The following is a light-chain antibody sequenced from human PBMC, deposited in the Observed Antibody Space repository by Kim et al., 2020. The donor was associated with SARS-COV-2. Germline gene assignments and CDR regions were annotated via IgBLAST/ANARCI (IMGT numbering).Light chain of an antibody. CDR2: DVG. Sequence: QSALTQPASVSGSPGQSITISCSGSSSDVGGYNYVSWYQQHQGKAPKLIIYDVGTRPSGVSYRFSGSKSGNMASLTISGLQTEDEADYYCSSYTTSTTRVFGGGSQLTVL. J-gene: IGLJ3*02. CDR1: SSDVGGYNY. V-gene: IGLV2-14*03. CDR3: SSYTTSTTRV.